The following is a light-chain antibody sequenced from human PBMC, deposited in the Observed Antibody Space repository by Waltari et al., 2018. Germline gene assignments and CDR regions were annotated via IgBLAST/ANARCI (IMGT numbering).Light chain of an antibody. V-gene: IGKV3-20*01. J-gene: IGKJ1*01. CDR3: QQYASSRT. CDR1: QSVTSNY. Sequence: EIVLTQSPDTLSPSPGERATLPCRARQSVTSNYLAWYQQKPGQAPTLLIYGVSSRATGVPDRFSGGGSGTEFTLTITRLEPEDFAVYYCQQYASSRTFGQGT. CDR2: GVS.